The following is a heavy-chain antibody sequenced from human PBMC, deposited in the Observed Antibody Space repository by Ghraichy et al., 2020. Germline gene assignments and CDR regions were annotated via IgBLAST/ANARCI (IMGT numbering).Heavy chain of an antibody. V-gene: IGHV4-34*01. CDR2: INHSGST. D-gene: IGHD2-2*01. J-gene: IGHJ6*02. Sequence: SETLSLTCAVYGGSFSGYYWSWIRQPPGKGLEWIGEINHSGSTNYNPSLKSRVTIPVDTSKNQFSLKLSSVTAADTAVYYCAMTVPAATFGYYYYGMDVWGQGTTVTVSS. CDR1: GGSFSGYY. CDR3: AMTVPAATFGYYYYGMDV.